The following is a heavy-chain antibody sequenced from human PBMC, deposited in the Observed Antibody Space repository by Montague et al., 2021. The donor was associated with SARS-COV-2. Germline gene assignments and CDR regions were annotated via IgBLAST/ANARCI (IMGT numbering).Heavy chain of an antibody. J-gene: IGHJ5*02. CDR3: ARTEYNWNDWFDP. CDR1: GGSISSYY. D-gene: IGHD1-20*01. V-gene: IGHV4-59*13. Sequence: SETLSLTCSVSGGSISSYYWSWIRQSPGKGLEWIGYIFHSGITGYNPSLKSRVTISVDMSKNQFSLQLNSVTAADSAVYYCARTEYNWNDWFDPWGQGSQVAVSS. CDR2: IFHSGIT.